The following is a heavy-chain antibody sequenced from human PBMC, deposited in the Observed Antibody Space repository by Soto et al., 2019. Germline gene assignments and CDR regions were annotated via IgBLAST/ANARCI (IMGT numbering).Heavy chain of an antibody. CDR1: PLTLSKYA. CDR2: LSGNGATT. Sequence: PGGSLRLSCSSSPLTLSKYAMSWVRQAPGKGLEWVAGLSGNGATTLHADSVKGRFIISRDNAKNTLSLQMDSLRAEDTAIYYCAKEIGRRPLYFFDSWGQGTLVTVSS. V-gene: IGHV3-23*01. J-gene: IGHJ4*02. CDR3: AKEIGRRPLYFFDS. D-gene: IGHD6-6*01.